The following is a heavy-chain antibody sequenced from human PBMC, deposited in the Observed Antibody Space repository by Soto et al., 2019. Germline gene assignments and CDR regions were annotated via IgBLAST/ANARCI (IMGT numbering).Heavy chain of an antibody. J-gene: IGHJ5*02. D-gene: IGHD3-10*01. CDR1: GGSITSGNTYS. V-gene: IGHV4-30-2*01. CDR2: ISHTGST. CDR3: ARAVTPYFGTWFDP. Sequence: SETLSLTCTVSGGSITSGNTYSWSWIRQPPGKGLEWIGSISHTGSTSYNPSLKSRVSMSVDKSKNQFSLKLSSVTAADMAVYYCARAVTPYFGTWFDPWGQGTLVTVSS.